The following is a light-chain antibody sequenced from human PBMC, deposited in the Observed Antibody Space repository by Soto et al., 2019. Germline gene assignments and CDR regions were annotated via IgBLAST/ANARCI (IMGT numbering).Light chain of an antibody. CDR2: AAS. CDR3: QQYDSYPWT. CDR1: QSMTGW. J-gene: IGKJ1*01. V-gene: IGKV1-5*01. Sequence: DIQMTQSPSTLSASVGDRVTISCRASQSMTGWLAWYQQKPGKAPKLLIYAASILESGVPSRFSGSGSGTEFTLAISSLQPDDFATYYCQQYDSYPWTFGQGTKVEIK.